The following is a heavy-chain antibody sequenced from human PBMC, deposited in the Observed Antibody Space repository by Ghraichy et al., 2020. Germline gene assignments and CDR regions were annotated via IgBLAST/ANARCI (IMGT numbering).Heavy chain of an antibody. CDR3: ARLSGYYLPGTSRQYYFDK. D-gene: IGHD3-10*02. Sequence: GGAGRLSCAASGFTFSTHAMNWVRRAPGKGLEWVSGVSGSGGNIYYANSVKGRFTISRDNSKNALYLQMNSLRAEDTAVYYCARLSGYYLPGTSRQYYFDKWGQGSLVTVSS. CDR1: GFTFSTHA. CDR2: VSGSGGNI. V-gene: IGHV3-23*01. J-gene: IGHJ4*02.